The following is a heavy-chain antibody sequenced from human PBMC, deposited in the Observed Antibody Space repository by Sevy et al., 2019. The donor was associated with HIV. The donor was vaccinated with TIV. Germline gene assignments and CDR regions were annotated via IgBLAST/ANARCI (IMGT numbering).Heavy chain of an antibody. V-gene: IGHV3-7*03. D-gene: IGHD3-10*01. CDR2: IKQDGSEK. CDR1: GFTFSSYW. Sequence: GGSLRLSCAASGFTFSSYWMSWVRQAPGKGLEWVANIKQDGSEKYYVDSVKGRFTISGDNAKNSLYLQMNSLRAEDTAVYYCARDQPLFVTMVRGVIGPFDIWGQGTMVTVSS. J-gene: IGHJ3*02. CDR3: ARDQPLFVTMVRGVIGPFDI.